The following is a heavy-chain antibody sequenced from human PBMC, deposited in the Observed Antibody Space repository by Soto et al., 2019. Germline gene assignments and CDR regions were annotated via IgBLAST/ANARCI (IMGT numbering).Heavy chain of an antibody. J-gene: IGHJ4*02. CDR1: GYSFTSYW. CDR2: IDPSNSYT. Sequence: GESLKISCKGSGYSFTSYWITWVRQMPGKGLEWMGRIDPSNSYTNYSPSFQGHVTISRDTSISTAYLQWNSLKASGTATYYCMRQKSITALPDYWGQGTLVTVSS. CDR3: MRQKSITALPDY. D-gene: IGHD2-21*01. V-gene: IGHV5-10-1*01.